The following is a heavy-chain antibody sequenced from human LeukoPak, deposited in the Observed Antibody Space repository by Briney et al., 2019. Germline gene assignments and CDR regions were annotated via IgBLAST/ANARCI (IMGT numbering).Heavy chain of an antibody. CDR2: LDPADGET. CDR1: AYTLTYLS. J-gene: IGHJ4*02. D-gene: IGHD4-17*01. Sequence: GASVTVSLTCSAYTLTYLSTHWVRQAPGKGLERMGGLDPADGETIYAQKFQGRVTMTEDTSTDTAYMELNSLRSEDTAVYYCATHRTTVITGLVYWGQGTLVSVSS. V-gene: IGHV1-24*01. CDR3: ATHRTTVITGLVY.